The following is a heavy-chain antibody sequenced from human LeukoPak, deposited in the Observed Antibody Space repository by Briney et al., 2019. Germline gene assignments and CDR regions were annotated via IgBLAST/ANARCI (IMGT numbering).Heavy chain of an antibody. Sequence: SETLSLTCTVSGGSISSGSYYWSWIRQPAGKGLEWIGRIYTSGSTNYNPSLKSRVTISVDTSKNQFSLKLSSVTAADTAVYYCARESLIFGVVSDFDYWGQGTLVTVSS. CDR1: GGSISSGSYY. V-gene: IGHV4-61*02. CDR3: ARESLIFGVVSDFDY. D-gene: IGHD3-3*01. J-gene: IGHJ4*02. CDR2: IYTSGST.